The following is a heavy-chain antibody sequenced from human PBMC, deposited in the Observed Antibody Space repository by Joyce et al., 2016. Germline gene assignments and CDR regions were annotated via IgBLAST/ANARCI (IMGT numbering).Heavy chain of an antibody. CDR3: VRTVLQLWPGYYFDY. J-gene: IGHJ4*02. D-gene: IGHD5-18*01. CDR2: IHPSGGSI. Sequence: QVQLVQSGAEVEKPGASVKVSCKASGYPFTNYYIHWLRQAPGQGLEWMGIIHPSGGSITYAQKFQDRVIMTVDTSTSTVYMELSSLGSEDTAIYFCVRTVLQLWPGYYFDYWGQGTLVTVSS. CDR1: GYPFTNYY. V-gene: IGHV1-46*01.